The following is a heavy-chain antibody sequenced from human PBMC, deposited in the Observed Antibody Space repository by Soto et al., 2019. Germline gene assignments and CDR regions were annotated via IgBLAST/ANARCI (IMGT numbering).Heavy chain of an antibody. J-gene: IGHJ4*02. V-gene: IGHV1-46*02. D-gene: IGHD2-21*02. CDR2: IHPSGGGT. CDR3: ARGGYIAVVTASFDN. CDR1: GYTFNTYY. Sequence: QVQLVQSGAEVRKPGASVKVSCKPSGYTFNTYYLHWLRQAPGQALEWMGVIHPSGGGTTYAQKCLGRVTVTRDTSTTTVFMELSSLRSDDTAVYYCARGGYIAVVTASFDNWGQGTLVTVSS.